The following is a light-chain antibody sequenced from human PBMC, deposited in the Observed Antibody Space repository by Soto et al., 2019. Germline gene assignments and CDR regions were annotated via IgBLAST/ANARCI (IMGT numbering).Light chain of an antibody. V-gene: IGLV2-23*02. Sequence: QSALTQPASVSGSPGQSITISCTGTSSDVGSYNLVSWYQRLPGKAPKLMIYEVSKRPSGVSNRFSGSKSGNTASLTISGLQAEDEADYYCCSYAGPFGGGTKVTVL. CDR2: EVS. CDR1: SSDVGSYNL. CDR3: CSYAGP. J-gene: IGLJ2*01.